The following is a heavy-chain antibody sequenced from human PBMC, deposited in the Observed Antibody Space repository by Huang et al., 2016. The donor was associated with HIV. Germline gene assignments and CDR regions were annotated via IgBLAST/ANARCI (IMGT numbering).Heavy chain of an antibody. J-gene: IGHJ6*03. CDR1: GFSLTAIGAG. V-gene: IGHV2-5*02. CDR2: IYWDDDK. D-gene: IGHD3-16*01. CDR3: AHIGRLGDYYMDV. Sequence: QITLKESGPALLRPTQTLTLTCSFSGFSLTAIGAGVVWIRPAPGKPLEWLVLIYWDDDKRFSASLKTRISVTKDTSKNQVVFTMNNVGPTDTGTYYCAHIGRLGDYYMDVWGNGTAVTVSS.